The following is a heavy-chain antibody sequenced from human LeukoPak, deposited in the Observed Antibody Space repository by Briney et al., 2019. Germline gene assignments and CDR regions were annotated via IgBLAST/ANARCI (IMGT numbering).Heavy chain of an antibody. CDR2: MYTSGST. J-gene: IGHJ4*02. V-gene: IGHV4-61*02. D-gene: IGHD6-6*01. CDR1: GGSINSGSYY. CDR3: ASVSGISIVAF. Sequence: PSETLSLTCTVSGGSINSGSYYWTWIRQSAGKGLEWIGRMYTSGSTNYNPSLKSRVTISVDTSKNQFSLKLTSVTAADTAVYYCASVSGISIVAFWGQGTLVTVSS.